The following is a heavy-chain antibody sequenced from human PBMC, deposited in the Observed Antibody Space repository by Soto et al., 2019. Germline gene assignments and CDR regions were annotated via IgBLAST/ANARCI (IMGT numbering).Heavy chain of an antibody. Sequence: QVQLQESGPGLVKPSETLSLTCTVSGGSISSYYWTWIRQPPGKGLEWIGYIYYSGSPNYNHSLKSRVTISVDTSKNQFSLKLSSVTAADTAVYYCARNRDGYNPYCFDYWGQGTLVTVSS. J-gene: IGHJ4*02. CDR1: GGSISSYY. CDR2: IYYSGSP. D-gene: IGHD5-12*01. CDR3: ARNRDGYNPYCFDY. V-gene: IGHV4-59*01.